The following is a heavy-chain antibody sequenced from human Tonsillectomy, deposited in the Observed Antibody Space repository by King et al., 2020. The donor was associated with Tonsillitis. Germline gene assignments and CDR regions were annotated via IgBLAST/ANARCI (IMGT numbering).Heavy chain of an antibody. CDR2: ISFDASRE. D-gene: IGHD6-19*01. CDR1: GFDFSSYA. CDR3: ARERLYSSDWGIDY. V-gene: IGHV3-33*05. J-gene: IGHJ4*02. Sequence: VQLVESGGGVVQPGGSLRLSCASSGFDFSSYAMHWVRQAPGKGLEWVAVISFDASREKYADSVKGRFTISRDNSKNTLYLPMNSLRAEDTAVYYCARERLYSSDWGIDYWGQGSLVTVSS.